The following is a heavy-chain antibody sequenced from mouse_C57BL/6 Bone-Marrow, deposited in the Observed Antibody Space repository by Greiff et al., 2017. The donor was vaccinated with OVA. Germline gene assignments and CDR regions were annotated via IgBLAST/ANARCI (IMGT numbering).Heavy chain of an antibody. CDR3: EREEVLLDY. V-gene: IGHV1-64*01. CDR2: IHPNSGST. CDR1: GYTFTSYW. D-gene: IGHD2-14*01. Sequence: QVQLKQPGAELVKPGASVKLSCKASGYTFTSYWMHWVKQRPGQGLEWIGMIHPNSGSTNYNEKFKSKATLTVDKSSSTAYMQLSSLTSEDSAVYYGEREEVLLDYWGQGTILTVSA. J-gene: IGHJ2*01.